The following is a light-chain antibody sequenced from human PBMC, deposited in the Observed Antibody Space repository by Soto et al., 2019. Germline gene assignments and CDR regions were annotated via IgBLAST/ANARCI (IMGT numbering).Light chain of an antibody. J-gene: IGKJ1*01. CDR3: QQRSTRPAT. Sequence: EIVLTQSPATLSLSPGERGTLSCRASQSVSSYLAGYQQKPGQAPRLLIYDGSNRATGIPARFSGSGSGTDFTLTISSLEHEYFAVYYCQQRSTRPATFGQGTKVDIK. CDR2: DGS. V-gene: IGKV3-11*01. CDR1: QSVSSY.